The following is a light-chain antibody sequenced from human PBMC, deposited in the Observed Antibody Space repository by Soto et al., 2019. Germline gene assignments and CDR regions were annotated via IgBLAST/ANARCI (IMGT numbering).Light chain of an antibody. V-gene: IGKV3-20*01. J-gene: IGKJ4*01. CDR1: QSVSSSY. CDR3: QQYGSSALT. CDR2: GAS. Sequence: IALSQSPGTLSLSQREGAILSCSASQSVSSSYLAWYQQKPGQAPRLLIYGASSRATGIPDRFSGSGSGTDFTLTISRLEPEDFAVYYCQQYGSSALTFGGGTNVDI.